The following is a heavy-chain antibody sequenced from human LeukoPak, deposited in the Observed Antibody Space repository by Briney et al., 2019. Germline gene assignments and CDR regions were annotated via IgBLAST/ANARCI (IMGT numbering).Heavy chain of an antibody. J-gene: IGHJ4*02. CDR2: ISSDGGNK. CDR1: GFSFSSYG. Sequence: PGGSLRLSCAASGFSFSSYGMYWGRQAPGKGLEWLAVISSDGGNKYYADSVKGRFTISRDNSKNTLDLQMNSLRTEDTAVYYCAKGHYDFWSGHFDFWGQGTLVTVSS. D-gene: IGHD3-3*01. CDR3: AKGHYDFWSGHFDF. V-gene: IGHV3-30*18.